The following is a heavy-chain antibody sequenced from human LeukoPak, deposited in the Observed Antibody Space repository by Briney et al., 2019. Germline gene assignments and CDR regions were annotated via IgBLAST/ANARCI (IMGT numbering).Heavy chain of an antibody. CDR3: ARGGSYLSAFDI. CDR2: IYSGGST. CDR1: GFTFSSFG. Sequence: GGTLRLSCEGSGFTFSSFGMSWVRQAPGKGLEWVSIIYSGGSTFYADSVKGRFTISRDNSKNTLYLQMNSLRAEDTAVYYCARGGSYLSAFDIWGQGTMVTVSS. J-gene: IGHJ3*02. V-gene: IGHV3-53*01. D-gene: IGHD1-26*01.